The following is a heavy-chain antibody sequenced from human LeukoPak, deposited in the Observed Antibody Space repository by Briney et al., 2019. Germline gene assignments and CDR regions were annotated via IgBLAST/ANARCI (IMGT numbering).Heavy chain of an antibody. CDR1: GFTFSSYG. D-gene: IGHD1-26*01. CDR2: IWYDGSNK. J-gene: IGHJ4*02. CDR3: AALVGATDLDY. Sequence: PGRSLRLSCAASGFTFSSYGMHWVRQAPGRGLEWVAVIWYDGSNKYYADSVKGRFTISRDNSKNTLYLQMNSLRAEDTAVYYCAALVGATDLDYWGQGTLVTVSS. V-gene: IGHV3-33*01.